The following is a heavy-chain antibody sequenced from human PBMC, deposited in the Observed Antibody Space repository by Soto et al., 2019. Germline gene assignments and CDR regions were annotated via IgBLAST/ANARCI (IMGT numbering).Heavy chain of an antibody. Sequence: SVKVSCKASGGTFSSYAISWVRQAPGQGLEWMGGIIPIFGTANYAQKFQGRVTITADESTSTAYMEPSSLRSEDTAVYYCAVTMVRHTRDFHYWGEGPLVTVS. D-gene: IGHD3-10*01. V-gene: IGHV1-69*13. J-gene: IGHJ4*02. CDR3: AVTMVRHTRDFHY. CDR2: IIPIFGTA. CDR1: GGTFSSYA.